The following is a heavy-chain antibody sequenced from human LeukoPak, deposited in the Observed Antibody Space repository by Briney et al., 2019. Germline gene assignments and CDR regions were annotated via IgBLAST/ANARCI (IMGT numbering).Heavy chain of an antibody. CDR2: IYYSGST. D-gene: IGHD3-3*01. CDR1: GGSISSSSYY. J-gene: IGHJ4*02. V-gene: IGHV4-39*01. CDR3: ARPWNGWYYDFWSGLRDDY. Sequence: SETLSLTCTVSGGSISSSSYYWGWIRQPPGKGLEWIGSIYYSGSTYYNPSLKSRVTISVDTSKNQFSLKLSSVTAADTAVYYCARPWNGWYYDFWSGLRDDYWGQGTLVTVSS.